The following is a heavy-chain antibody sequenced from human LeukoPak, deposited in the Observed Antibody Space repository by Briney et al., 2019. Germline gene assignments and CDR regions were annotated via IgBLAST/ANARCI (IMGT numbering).Heavy chain of an antibody. Sequence: PGRSLRLSCAASGFTFSTYGMHWVRQAPGKGLEWVAVISYGGSNKYYAESVKGRFTISRDNSKNTVYLQMSSLRPEDTAVYYCASKGSTGQLLFHNWGQGTLVTVSS. D-gene: IGHD2-2*01. J-gene: IGHJ4*02. V-gene: IGHV3-30*03. CDR2: ISYGGSNK. CDR1: GFTFSTYG. CDR3: ASKGSTGQLLFHN.